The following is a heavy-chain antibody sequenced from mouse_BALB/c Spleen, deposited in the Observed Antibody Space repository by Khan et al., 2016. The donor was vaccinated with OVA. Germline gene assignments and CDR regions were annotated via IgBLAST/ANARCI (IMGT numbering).Heavy chain of an antibody. CDR1: GFTFTDYY. V-gene: IGHV5-12*02. D-gene: IGHD1-1*02. CDR2: ISNRGTTP. J-gene: IGHJ3*01. CDR3: ARGGDGGGLAY. Sequence: EVELVESGGGFMQPGGSLTLSCATSGFTFTDYYMYWVRQTPEKRLEWVAYISNRGTTPNYSDTVRGRFTISRDNAKNTLYLQMSRLKSEDTAMYCCARGGDGGGLAYWGQGTLVTVSA.